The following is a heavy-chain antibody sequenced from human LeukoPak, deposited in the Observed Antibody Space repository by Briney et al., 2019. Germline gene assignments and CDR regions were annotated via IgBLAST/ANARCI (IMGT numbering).Heavy chain of an antibody. V-gene: IGHV1-46*01. CDR1: GYTFTSCY. CDR2: INPSGGST. J-gene: IGHJ4*02. CDR3: ARDVASSGYYWD. Sequence: ASVKVSCKASGYTFTSCYMHWVRQAPGQGLEWMGIINPSGGSTSYAQRFQGRVTMTRETSTSTVYMELSNLKSDDTAVYYCARDVASSGYYWDWGQGTLVTVS. D-gene: IGHD3-22*01.